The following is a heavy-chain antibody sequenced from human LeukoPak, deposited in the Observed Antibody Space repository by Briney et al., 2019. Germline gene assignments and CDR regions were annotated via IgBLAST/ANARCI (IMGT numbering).Heavy chain of an antibody. CDR1: GFTLSTHW. CDR3: ARRWYTGTYYYFDL. V-gene: IGHV3-74*01. Sequence: PGGSLRLSCAASGFTLSTHWMHWVRQAPGKGLVWVSRINGDGTTTSYADSVKGRFTISRVNAKSTRYLEMDSLRADDTAIYYCARRWYTGTYYYFDLWGQGTLVSVSS. CDR2: INGDGTTT. D-gene: IGHD1-26*01. J-gene: IGHJ4*02.